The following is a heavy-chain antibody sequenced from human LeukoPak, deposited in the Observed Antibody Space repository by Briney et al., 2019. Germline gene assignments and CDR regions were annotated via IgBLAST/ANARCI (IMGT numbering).Heavy chain of an antibody. J-gene: IGHJ4*02. CDR2: INAGNGNT. V-gene: IGHV1-3*01. Sequence: ASVKDSCKASGYTFTSYAMHWVRQAPGQRLEWMGWINAGNGNTKYSQKFQGRVTITRDTSASTAYMELSSLRSEDTAVYYCARVLAAAGTSVGYWGQGTLVTVSS. CDR3: ARVLAAAGTSVGY. D-gene: IGHD6-13*01. CDR1: GYTFTSYA.